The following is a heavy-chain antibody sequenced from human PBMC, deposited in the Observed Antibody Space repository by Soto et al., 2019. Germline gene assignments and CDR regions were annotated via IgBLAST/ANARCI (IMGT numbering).Heavy chain of an antibody. CDR3: AKDRNPGIQLWLFDY. J-gene: IGHJ4*02. CDR2: ISGSGGST. CDR1: GFTFSSYA. D-gene: IGHD5-18*01. V-gene: IGHV3-23*01. Sequence: GGSLRLSCAASGFTFSSYAMSWVRQAPGKGLEWVSAISGSGGSTYYAESVKGRFTISRDNSKNTLYLQMNSLRAEDTAVYYCAKDRNPGIQLWLFDYWGQGTLVTVSS.